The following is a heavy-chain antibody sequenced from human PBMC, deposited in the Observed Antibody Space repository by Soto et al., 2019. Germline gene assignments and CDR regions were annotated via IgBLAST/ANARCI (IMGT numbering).Heavy chain of an antibody. J-gene: IGHJ6*02. CDR3: ARDGIAAQNYYYYYGMDV. CDR2: TYYRSKWYN. D-gene: IGHD6-6*01. CDR1: GDSVSSNSAA. Sequence: SQTLSLTCALSGDSVSSNSAAWNWIRQSPSRGLEWLGRTYYRSKWYNDYAVSVKSRITINPDTSKNQFSLQLNSVTPEDTAVYYCARDGIAAQNYYYYYGMDVWGQGTTVTVSS. V-gene: IGHV6-1*01.